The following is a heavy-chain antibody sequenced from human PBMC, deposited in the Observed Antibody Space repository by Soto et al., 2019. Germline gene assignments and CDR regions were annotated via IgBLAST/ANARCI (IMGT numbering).Heavy chain of an antibody. CDR3: ARDKKRQWLAYDAFDI. D-gene: IGHD6-19*01. Sequence: PSDTLSLTCTVSGGSISSYYWSWIRQPPGKGLEWIGYIYYSGSTNYNPSLKSRVTISVDTSKNQFSLKLRSVTAADTAVYYCARDKKRQWLAYDAFDIWGQGTMVTVS. CDR1: GGSISSYY. J-gene: IGHJ3*02. V-gene: IGHV4-59*01. CDR2: IYYSGST.